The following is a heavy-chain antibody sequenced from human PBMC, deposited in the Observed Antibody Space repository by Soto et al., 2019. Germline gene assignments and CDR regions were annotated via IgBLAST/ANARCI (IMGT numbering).Heavy chain of an antibody. Sequence: GGSLRLSCAASGFSFSKYVMSWVRQAPGKGLEWVSGISYDGSNKYYADSVKGRFTISRDNSKNTLYLQMNSLRAEDTAVYYCAKEGARGSGYYFRPPYYYGMDVWGQGTTVTVSS. D-gene: IGHD3-22*01. V-gene: IGHV3-30*18. CDR1: GFSFSKYV. CDR2: ISYDGSNK. J-gene: IGHJ6*02. CDR3: AKEGARGSGYYFRPPYYYGMDV.